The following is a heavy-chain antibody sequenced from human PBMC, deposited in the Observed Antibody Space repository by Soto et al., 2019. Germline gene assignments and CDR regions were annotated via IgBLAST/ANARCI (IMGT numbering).Heavy chain of an antibody. J-gene: IGHJ5*02. CDR2: ISYDGSNK. V-gene: IGHV3-30-3*01. D-gene: IGHD1-7*01. CDR1: GFTFSSYA. Sequence: GGFLRLSCAASGFTFSSYAMHWVRQAPGKGLEWVAVISYDGSNKYYADSVKGRFTISRDNSKNTLYLQMNSLRAEDTAVYYCARDAGTTLVSNWFDPWGQGTLVTVSP. CDR3: ARDAGTTLVSNWFDP.